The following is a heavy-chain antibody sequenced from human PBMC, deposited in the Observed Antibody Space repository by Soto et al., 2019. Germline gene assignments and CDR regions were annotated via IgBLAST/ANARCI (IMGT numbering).Heavy chain of an antibody. J-gene: IGHJ6*02. D-gene: IGHD6-13*01. Sequence: PSETLSLTCTVSGGSISRSSYYWGWIRQPPGKGLEWIGSIYYSGSTYYNPSLKSRVTISVDTSKNQFSLKLSSVTAADTAVYYCARQEAAAGLSSGMDVWGQGTTVTVSS. CDR2: IYYSGST. CDR3: ARQEAAAGLSSGMDV. V-gene: IGHV4-39*01. CDR1: GGSISRSSYY.